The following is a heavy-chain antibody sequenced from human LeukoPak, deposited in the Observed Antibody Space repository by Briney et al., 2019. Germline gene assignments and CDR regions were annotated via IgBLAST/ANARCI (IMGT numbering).Heavy chain of an antibody. D-gene: IGHD2-21*01. J-gene: IGHJ6*02. CDR2: IYSGAST. CDR1: GFTVSSNY. Sequence: GGSLRLSCAASGFTVSSNYMSWVRQAPGKGLEWVSVIYSGASTYYADSVKGRFTISRHNSKNTLYLQMNSLRAEDTAVYYCATSPLGIPYYGMDVWGQGTTVTVSS. V-gene: IGHV3-53*04. CDR3: ATSPLGIPYYGMDV.